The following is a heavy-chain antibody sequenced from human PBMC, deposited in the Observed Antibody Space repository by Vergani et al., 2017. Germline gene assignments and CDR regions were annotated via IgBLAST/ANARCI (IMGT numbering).Heavy chain of an antibody. CDR3: AKDAGYPTYFAEYFQH. CDR1: GFTFSSYA. V-gene: IGHV3-23*04. CDR2: ISGSGGST. J-gene: IGHJ1*01. D-gene: IGHD5-12*01. Sequence: EVQLVESGGGLVQPGGSLRLSCAASGFTFSSYAMSWVRQAPGKGLEWVSAISGSGGSTYYADSVKGRFTISRDNSKNTLYLQMNSLRAEDTAVYYCAKDAGYPTYFAEYFQHWGQGTLVTVSS.